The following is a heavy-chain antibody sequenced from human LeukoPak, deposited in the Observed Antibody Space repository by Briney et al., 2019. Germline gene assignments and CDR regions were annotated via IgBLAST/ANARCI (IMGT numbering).Heavy chain of an antibody. CDR2: TYYRSKWYT. CDR3: TRVERGEFDY. D-gene: IGHD2-21*01. V-gene: IGHV6-1*01. CDR1: GDSVSSNSAA. Sequence: SQTLSLTCAISGDSVSSNSAAWNWIRQSPSGGFEWLGRTYYRSKWYTNYAVSLKSRMTINAVTSRNHFSLQLNSVTPEDTAMYYCTRVERGEFDYWGQGILVTVSS. J-gene: IGHJ4*02.